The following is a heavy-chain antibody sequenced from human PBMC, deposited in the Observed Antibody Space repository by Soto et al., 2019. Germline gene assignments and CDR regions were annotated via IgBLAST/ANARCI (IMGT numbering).Heavy chain of an antibody. CDR2: ISGSGGRT. CDR3: APSHVAAAGNWFDH. D-gene: IGHD6-13*01. V-gene: IGHV3-23*01. Sequence: GGSLRLSCAASGFTFSSYAMSWVRQAPGKGLEWVAAISGSGGRTYYADSVKGRFTISRDNSKNTLYLQMNSLRAEDTAVYSCAPSHVAAAGNWFDHWGQGTLVTVSS. CDR1: GFTFSSYA. J-gene: IGHJ5*02.